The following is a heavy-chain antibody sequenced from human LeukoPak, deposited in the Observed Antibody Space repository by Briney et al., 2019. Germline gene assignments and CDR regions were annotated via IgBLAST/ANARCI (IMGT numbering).Heavy chain of an antibody. CDR3: ARYSAAAGTGSWFDP. J-gene: IGHJ5*02. D-gene: IGHD6-13*01. CDR1: GFTFSSYW. Sequence: GGSLRLSCEASGFTFSSYWMSWVRQAPGKGLEWVANIKQDGSEKYYVDSVKGRFTISRDNVKNSLYLQMNSLRAEETAVYYCARYSAAAGTGSWFDPWGQGTLVTVS. CDR2: IKQDGSEK. V-gene: IGHV3-7*01.